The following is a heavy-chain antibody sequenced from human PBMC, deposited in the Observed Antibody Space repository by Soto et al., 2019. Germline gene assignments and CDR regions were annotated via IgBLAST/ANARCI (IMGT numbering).Heavy chain of an antibody. V-gene: IGHV1-3*05. CDR2: INAGNGNT. CDR1: GYTFTSYA. D-gene: IGHD3-22*01. CDR3: ARSSGYYLIDDY. Sequence: QVQLVQSGAEEKKPGASVKVSCKASGYTFTSYAMHWVRQAPGQRLEWMGWINAGNGNTKYSQKFQGRVTITRDTSASTAYMEISSLRSEDTAVYYWARSSGYYLIDDYWGQGTLVTVS. J-gene: IGHJ4*02.